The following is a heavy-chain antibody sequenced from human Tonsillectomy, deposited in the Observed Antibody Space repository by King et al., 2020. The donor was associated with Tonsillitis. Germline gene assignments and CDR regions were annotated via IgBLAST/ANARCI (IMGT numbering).Heavy chain of an antibody. CDR1: GFTFSSYE. Sequence: VQLVESGGGLVQPGGSLRLSCAASGFTFSSYEMNWVRPAPGKGLEWVSYISSSGSTIYYADSVKGRFTISRDNAKNSLYLQMNSLRAEDTAVYYCAREGIDYYDSSGYYRVDAFDIWGQGTMVTVSS. D-gene: IGHD3-22*01. CDR3: AREGIDYYDSSGYYRVDAFDI. J-gene: IGHJ3*02. CDR2: ISSSGSTI. V-gene: IGHV3-48*03.